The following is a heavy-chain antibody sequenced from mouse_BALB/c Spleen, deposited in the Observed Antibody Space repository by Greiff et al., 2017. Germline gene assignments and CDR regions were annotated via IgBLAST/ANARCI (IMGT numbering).Heavy chain of an antibody. D-gene: IGHD1-1*01. J-gene: IGHJ4*01. Sequence: LVKTGASVKISCKASGYSFTGYYMHWVKQSHGKSLEWIGYISCYNGATSYNQKFKGKATFTVDTSSSTAYMQFNSLTSEDSAVYDCASAYYGSSLYYAMDYWGQGTSVTVSS. CDR2: ISCYNGAT. CDR1: GYSFTGYY. V-gene: IGHV1S34*01. CDR3: ASAYYGSSLYYAMDY.